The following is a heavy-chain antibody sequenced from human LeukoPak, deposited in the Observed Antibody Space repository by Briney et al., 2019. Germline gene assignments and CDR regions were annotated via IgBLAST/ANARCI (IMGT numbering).Heavy chain of an antibody. CDR2: INSDGSGA. V-gene: IGHV3-74*01. D-gene: IGHD3-10*01. Sequence: GGSLRLSCAASGFSFSTYWIHWVRQAPGKGLVWASRINSDGSGATHADSVKGRFTISRDNAKNTVYLQMNSLRVEDTAVYFCTSRNGSGDYWGQGTPVTVSS. CDR1: GFSFSTYW. J-gene: IGHJ4*02. CDR3: TSRNGSGDY.